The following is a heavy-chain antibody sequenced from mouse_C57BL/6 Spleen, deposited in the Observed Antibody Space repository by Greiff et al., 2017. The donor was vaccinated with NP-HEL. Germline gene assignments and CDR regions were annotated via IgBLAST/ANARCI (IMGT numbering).Heavy chain of an antibody. CDR2: IYPGSGST. CDR1: GYTFTSYW. J-gene: IGHJ1*03. V-gene: IGHV1-55*01. Sequence: QVQLQQSGAELVKPGASVKMSCKASGYTFTSYWITWVKQRPGQGLEWIGDIYPGSGSTNYNEKFKSKATLTVDTSSSTAYMQLSSLTSEDSAVYYCARSIYYYGSSYRYFDVWGTGTTVTVSS. D-gene: IGHD1-1*01. CDR3: ARSIYYYGSSYRYFDV.